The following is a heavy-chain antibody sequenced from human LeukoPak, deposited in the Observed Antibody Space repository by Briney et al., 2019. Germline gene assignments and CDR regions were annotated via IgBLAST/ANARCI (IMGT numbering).Heavy chain of an antibody. J-gene: IGHJ4*02. CDR3: ARGTDSDWPGRAAY. CDR2: MDPNSGKT. D-gene: IGHD2-15*01. V-gene: IGHV1-8*01. Sequence: ASVKVSCKASGYTFTTHYINWVRQATGQGLEWVGWMDPNSGKTAYAQKFQGRVTITGNTPISTAYMELSSLTSEDTAVYYCARGTDSDWPGRAAYGGQGTLVTVSA. CDR1: GYTFTTHY.